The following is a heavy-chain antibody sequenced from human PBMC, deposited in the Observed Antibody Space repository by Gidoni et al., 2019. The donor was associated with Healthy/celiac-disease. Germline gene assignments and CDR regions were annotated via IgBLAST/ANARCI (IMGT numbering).Heavy chain of an antibody. D-gene: IGHD2-21*02. V-gene: IGHV1-2*02. CDR2: INPNSGGT. CDR3: ARVPCGGDCYQSADAFDI. Sequence: QVQLVQSGAEVKKPGASVKVSCKAAGYTFTGYYRHWVRQAPGQGLEWMGWINPNSGGTNYAQKFQGRVTMTRDTSISTAYMELSRLRSDDTAVYYCARVPCGGDCYQSADAFDIWGQGTMVTVSS. CDR1: GYTFTGYY. J-gene: IGHJ3*02.